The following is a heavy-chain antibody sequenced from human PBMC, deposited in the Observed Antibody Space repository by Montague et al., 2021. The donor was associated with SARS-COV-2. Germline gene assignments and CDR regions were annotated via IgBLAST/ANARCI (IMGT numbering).Heavy chain of an antibody. J-gene: IGHJ5*02. D-gene: IGHD5-12*01. CDR2: IYNSGTT. CDR1: GGSISSGGYC. CDR3: ARTVLYSGYDYSWFDP. V-gene: IGHV4-31*03. Sequence: TLSLTCTVSGGSISSGGYCWSRIRQYPGKGLEWIGYIYNSGTTSYSPSLRSRATISIDTSKSLFSLKLTSVTAADTAVYYCARTVLYSGYDYSWFDPWGQGTPVTVSS.